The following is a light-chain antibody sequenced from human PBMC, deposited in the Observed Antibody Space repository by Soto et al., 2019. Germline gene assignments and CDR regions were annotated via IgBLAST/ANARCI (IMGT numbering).Light chain of an antibody. CDR2: GAS. Sequence: EIVLTQSPGTLSLSPGERATLSCRASQSVNGNYLTWYQQKPGQAPRLLIYGASTRATGTPDRFSGSVSGTDFTLTISRMEPEDFAVYYGQQYGSSFRYTFGQGTKLEIK. J-gene: IGKJ2*01. V-gene: IGKV3-20*01. CDR1: QSVNGNY. CDR3: QQYGSSFRYT.